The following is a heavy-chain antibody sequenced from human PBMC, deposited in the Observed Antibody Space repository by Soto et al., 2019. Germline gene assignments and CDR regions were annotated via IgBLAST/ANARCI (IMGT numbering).Heavy chain of an antibody. Sequence: EVQLLESGGGLVQPGGSLRLSCAASGFTFSSYAMSWVRQAPGKGLEWVSAISGSGGGTYYADSVKGRFTISRDNSRNTLYLQMNSLRAEDTVVYYCASPGVGATLDYWGQGTLVTVSS. J-gene: IGHJ4*02. V-gene: IGHV3-23*01. D-gene: IGHD1-26*01. CDR1: GFTFSSYA. CDR3: ASPGVGATLDY. CDR2: ISGSGGGT.